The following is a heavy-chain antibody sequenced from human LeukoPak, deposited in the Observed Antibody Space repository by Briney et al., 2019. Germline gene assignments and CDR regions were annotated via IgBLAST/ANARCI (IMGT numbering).Heavy chain of an antibody. CDR1: GYILTELS. CDR2: FDPEDGET. V-gene: IGHV1-24*01. D-gene: IGHD4-17*01. CDR3: ATDGKNGGVDYGDPRYYYYYGMDV. J-gene: IGHJ6*02. Sequence: GASVNVSCKVSGYILTELSMHWVRQAPGKGREWMGGFDPEDGETIYAQQFQGRETMTENTSTDTAYMELSSLRSEDTAVYYCATDGKNGGVDYGDPRYYYYYGMDVWGQGTTVAVSS.